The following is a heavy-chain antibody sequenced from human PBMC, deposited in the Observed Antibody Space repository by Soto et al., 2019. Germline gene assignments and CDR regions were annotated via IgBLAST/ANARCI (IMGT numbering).Heavy chain of an antibody. CDR3: AREAYDYVWGSYRQFDY. CDR2: ISSSSSTI. Sequence: EVQLVESGGGLVQPGGSLRLSCAASGFTFSSYSMNWVRQAPGKGLEWVSYISSSSSTIYYADSVKGRFTISRDNAKNSLYLQMNSLRDEDTVVYYCAREAYDYVWGSYRQFDYWGQGTLVTVSS. CDR1: GFTFSSYS. V-gene: IGHV3-48*02. D-gene: IGHD3-16*02. J-gene: IGHJ4*02.